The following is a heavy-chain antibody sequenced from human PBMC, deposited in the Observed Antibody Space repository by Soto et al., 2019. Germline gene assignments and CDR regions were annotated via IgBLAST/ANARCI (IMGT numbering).Heavy chain of an antibody. D-gene: IGHD6-13*01. CDR1: GGSISSGGYS. Sequence: PSETLSLTCAVSGGSISSGGYSWSWIRQPPGKGLEWIGYIYHSGSTYYNPSLKSRVTISVDRSKNQFSLKLTSVTAADTAVYYCASVTATGNRVYWGQGTLVTVSS. J-gene: IGHJ4*02. CDR3: ASVTATGNRVY. V-gene: IGHV4-30-2*02. CDR2: IYHSGST.